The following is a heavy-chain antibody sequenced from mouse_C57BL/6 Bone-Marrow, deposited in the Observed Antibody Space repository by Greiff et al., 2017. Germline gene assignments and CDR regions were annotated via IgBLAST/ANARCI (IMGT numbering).Heavy chain of an antibody. CDR1: GYTFTTYS. CDR2: FHPYNDDT. V-gene: IGHV1-47*01. D-gene: IGHD5-1*01. J-gene: IGHJ2*01. Sequence: VQGVESGAELVKPGASVKMSCKASGYTFTTYSIEWMKQNHGKSLEWIGNFHPYNDDTTYNEKLKGKATLTVEKSSNTVYLELSRLSTEVSAVYYCARSSTFFYYFGNRGEDATLTLSS. CDR3: ARSSTFFYYFGN.